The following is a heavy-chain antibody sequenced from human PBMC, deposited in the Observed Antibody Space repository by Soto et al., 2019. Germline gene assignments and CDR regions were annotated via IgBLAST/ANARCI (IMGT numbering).Heavy chain of an antibody. CDR3: ASVVSSYYDFWSGLWERGYWFDP. V-gene: IGHV4-38-2*02. CDR2: IYHSGST. D-gene: IGHD3-3*01. J-gene: IGHJ5*02. Sequence: SETLSLTCTVSGYSISSGYYWGWIRQPPGKGLEWIGSIYHSGSTYYNPSLKSRVTISVDTSKNQFSLKLSSVTAADTAVYYCASVVSSYYDFWSGLWERGYWFDPWGQGTLVTVSS. CDR1: GYSISSGYY.